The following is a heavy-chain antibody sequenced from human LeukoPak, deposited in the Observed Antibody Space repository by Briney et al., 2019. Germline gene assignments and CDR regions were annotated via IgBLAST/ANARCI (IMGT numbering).Heavy chain of an antibody. V-gene: IGHV3-66*01. Sequence: GGSLRLSCAASGFTVSSNYMSWVRQAPGKGLEWVSVIYSGGSTYYADSVKGRFTISRDNSKNTLYLQMNSLRAEDTAVYYCARDSSSSWYPWFDPWGQGTLDTVSS. D-gene: IGHD6-13*01. CDR2: IYSGGST. CDR1: GFTVSSNY. J-gene: IGHJ5*02. CDR3: ARDSSSSWYPWFDP.